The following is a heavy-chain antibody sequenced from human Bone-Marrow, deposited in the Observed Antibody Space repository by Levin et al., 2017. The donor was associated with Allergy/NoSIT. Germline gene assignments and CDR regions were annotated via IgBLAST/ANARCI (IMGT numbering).Heavy chain of an antibody. D-gene: IGHD1-26*01. CDR2: IRNKASSFTT. V-gene: IGHV3-72*01. CDR3: AAYSGSSHD. Sequence: LPGGSLRLSCVASGFTFSDRYMDWVRQAPGKGLEWVGRIRNKASSFTTEYAASVKGRFIISRDDSQNSLYLQMNGRKSEDTAMYFCAAYSGSSHDWGQGTLVTVSS. CDR1: GFTFSDRY. J-gene: IGHJ4*02.